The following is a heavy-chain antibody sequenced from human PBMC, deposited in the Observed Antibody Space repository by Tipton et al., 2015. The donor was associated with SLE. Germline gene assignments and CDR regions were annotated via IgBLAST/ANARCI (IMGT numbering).Heavy chain of an antibody. V-gene: IGHV4-61*02. CDR2: MFSSGDT. Sequence: LRLSCTVSGASIKSGCYFWTWIRQPAGKGLEWVGRMFSSGDTNYNPSLKRRLTMSVDTSKNQFSLTVNSVTAADTAVYYCARENVAADGALDVWGQGTMVTVSS. J-gene: IGHJ3*01. D-gene: IGHD6-13*01. CDR3: ARENVAADGALDV. CDR1: GASIKSGCYF.